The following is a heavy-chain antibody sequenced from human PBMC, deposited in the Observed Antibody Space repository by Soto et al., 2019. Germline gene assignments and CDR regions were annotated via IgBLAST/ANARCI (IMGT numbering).Heavy chain of an antibody. D-gene: IGHD1-26*01. V-gene: IGHV1-69*06. CDR3: ARGGGSYYHYEY. Sequence: GASVKVSCKASGGTFSSYAISWVRQAPGQGLEWMGWIIPIFGTANYAQKFQGRVTITADKSTSTAYMGLSSLRSEDTAVYYCARGGGSYYHYEYWGHGTLVTVSS. CDR2: IIPIFGTA. CDR1: GGTFSSYA. J-gene: IGHJ4*01.